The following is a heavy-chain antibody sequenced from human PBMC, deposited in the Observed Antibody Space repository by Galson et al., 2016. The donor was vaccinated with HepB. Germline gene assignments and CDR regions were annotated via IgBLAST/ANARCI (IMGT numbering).Heavy chain of an antibody. CDR2: ISGSGDKT. V-gene: IGHV3-23*01. CDR3: ATETRGYDQPFDC. J-gene: IGHJ4*02. D-gene: IGHD5-12*01. CDR1: GFTFSSYA. Sequence: SLRLSCAASGFTFSSYAMSWVRQAPGKGLEWVSAISGSGDKTYYADSVKGRFTISRDNSKNTLYLQMNGLRAEDTAVYYCATETRGYDQPFDCWGQGTLVTVSS.